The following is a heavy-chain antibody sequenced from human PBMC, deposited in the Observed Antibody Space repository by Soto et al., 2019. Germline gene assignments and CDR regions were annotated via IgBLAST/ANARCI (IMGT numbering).Heavy chain of an antibody. CDR1: GFTFSSYE. Sequence: EVQLVESGGGLVQPGGSLRLSCAASGFTFSSYEMNWVRQAPGKGLEWVSYISSSGSTIYYADSVKGRFTISIDNAKNSLYLQMNSLRAEDTAVYYCARDSRYCSGGSCYSVADYWGQGTLVTVSS. D-gene: IGHD2-15*01. V-gene: IGHV3-48*03. J-gene: IGHJ4*02. CDR2: ISSSGSTI. CDR3: ARDSRYCSGGSCYSVADY.